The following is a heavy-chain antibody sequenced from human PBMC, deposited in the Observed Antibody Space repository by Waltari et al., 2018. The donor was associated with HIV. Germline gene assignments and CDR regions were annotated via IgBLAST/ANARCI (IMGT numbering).Heavy chain of an antibody. J-gene: IGHJ3*01. CDR1: EFTFKAYG. CDR3: AKSRSWVETWDF. Sequence: QVYLVESGGGVVQPGGSLRLSCVGSEFTFKAYGMHWVRQAPGKGLGGVAVVGHDGSQTYYGDSGRGRFVVSRDNGKNTVFLQMNSLREEDTGRYYCAKSRSWVETWDFWGLGTLVIVSS. CDR2: VGHDGSQT. V-gene: IGHV3-30*02. D-gene: IGHD1-1*01.